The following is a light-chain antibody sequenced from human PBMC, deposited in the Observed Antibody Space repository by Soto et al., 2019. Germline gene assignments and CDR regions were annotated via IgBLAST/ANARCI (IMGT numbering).Light chain of an antibody. J-gene: IGKJ1*01. CDR2: GAS. V-gene: IGKV3-20*01. CDR3: QQYGSSPTT. CDR1: QSVSSSY. Sequence: EIVLTQSPGTLSLSPGERATLCCMASQSVSSSYLAWYQQKPGQAPRLLIYGASSRATGIPDRFSGSGSGTDFTLTTSRLEPEDFAVYYCQQYGSSPTTFGQGTKVDIK.